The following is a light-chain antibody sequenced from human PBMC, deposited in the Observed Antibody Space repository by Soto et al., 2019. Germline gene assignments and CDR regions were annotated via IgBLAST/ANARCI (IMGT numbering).Light chain of an antibody. CDR2: EGS. J-gene: IGLJ1*01. Sequence: LTQPASVSGSPGQSITISCTGTSSDVGSYDLVSWYQQRPGKGPKLIIYEGSKRPSGISDRFSGSKSGNTASLTISGLQSEDEADYFCCSYADIATYVFGGGTKVTVL. CDR3: CSYADIATYV. CDR1: SSDVGSYDL. V-gene: IGLV2-23*01.